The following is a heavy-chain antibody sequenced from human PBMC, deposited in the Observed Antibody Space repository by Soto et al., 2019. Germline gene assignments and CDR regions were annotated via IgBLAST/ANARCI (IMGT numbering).Heavy chain of an antibody. CDR2: INPNSGGT. J-gene: IGHJ3*02. CDR3: ARVLESGSSGNDVGAFDI. Sequence: ASVKVSCKASGYTFTGYYMHWVRQAPGQGLEWMGWINPNSGGTNYAQKFQGWVTMTRDTSISTAYMELSRLRSDDTAVYYCARVLESGSSGNDVGAFDIWGQGTMVTVSS. D-gene: IGHD6-6*01. CDR1: GYTFTGYY. V-gene: IGHV1-2*04.